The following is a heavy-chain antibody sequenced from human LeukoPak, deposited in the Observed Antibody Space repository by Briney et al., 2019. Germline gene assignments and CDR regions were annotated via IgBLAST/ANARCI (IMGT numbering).Heavy chain of an antibody. CDR3: AKLVRMTTVTIWFDP. D-gene: IGHD4-17*01. V-gene: IGHV3-23*01. J-gene: IGHJ5*02. Sequence: GGSLRLSCAASGFTFSSYAMSWVRQAPGKGLEWGSAISGGGGSTYYADSVKGRFTISRDNSKNTLYLQMNSLRAEDTAVYYCAKLVRMTTVTIWFDPWGQGTLVTVSS. CDR1: GFTFSSYA. CDR2: ISGGGGST.